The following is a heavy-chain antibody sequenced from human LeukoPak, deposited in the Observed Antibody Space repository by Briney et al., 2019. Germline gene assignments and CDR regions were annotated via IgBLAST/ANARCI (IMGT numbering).Heavy chain of an antibody. J-gene: IGHJ4*02. Sequence: GGSLRLSCAASGFTFSSYGMHWVRQAPGKGLDWVAFIHHDGSNKYYADSVRGRFTISRDNSKNTLYLQMNSLRAEDTAVYYCAKEIWPTVTTPGWTYFDYWGQGALVTVSS. D-gene: IGHD4-17*01. CDR1: GFTFSSYG. V-gene: IGHV3-30*02. CDR3: AKEIWPTVTTPGWTYFDY. CDR2: IHHDGSNK.